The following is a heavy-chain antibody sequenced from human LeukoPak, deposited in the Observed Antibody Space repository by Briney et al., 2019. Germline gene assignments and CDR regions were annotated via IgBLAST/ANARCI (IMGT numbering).Heavy chain of an antibody. V-gene: IGHV3-7*01. CDR2: IKQDGSEK. J-gene: IGHJ4*02. CDR3: AILQIYDSSRCRPLDY. Sequence: GESLTLSCAASGFTFSDYWMSWVRQPPGKGLEWVANIKQDGSEKYYVDSVKGRFTISRDNAKNSLFLQINSLRAEDTAVYYCAILQIYDSSRCRPLDYCGQGTLVTVSS. CDR1: GFTFSDYW. D-gene: IGHD3-22*01.